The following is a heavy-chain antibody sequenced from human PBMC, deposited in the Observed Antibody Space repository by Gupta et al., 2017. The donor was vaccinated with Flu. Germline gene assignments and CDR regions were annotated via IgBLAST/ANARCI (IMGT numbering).Heavy chain of an antibody. J-gene: IGHJ4*02. CDR2: TYSRSKWYN. V-gene: IGHV6-1*01. D-gene: IGHD1-26*01. Sequence: RVSSNSAAGNWIRQSPSRGLEWLGRTYSRSKWYNDYAVSVKSRITINPDTSKNQFSLQLNSVTPEDTAVYYCAAGGRYFYSWGQGTLVTVSS. CDR1: RVSSNSAA. CDR3: AAGGRYFYS.